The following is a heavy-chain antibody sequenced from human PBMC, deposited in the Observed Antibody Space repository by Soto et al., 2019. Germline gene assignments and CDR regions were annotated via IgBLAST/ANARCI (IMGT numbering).Heavy chain of an antibody. V-gene: IGHV4-34*01. J-gene: IGHJ5*02. CDR1: GGSFSGYY. CDR2: INHSGST. Sequence: SETLSLTCAVYGGSFSGYYWSWIRQPPGKGLEWIGEINHSGSTNYNPSLKSRVTISVDTSKNQFSLKLSSVTAADTAVYYCARGLQWTVAARPRGNWFDPWGQGTLVTVSS. CDR3: ARGLQWTVAARPRGNWFDP. D-gene: IGHD6-6*01.